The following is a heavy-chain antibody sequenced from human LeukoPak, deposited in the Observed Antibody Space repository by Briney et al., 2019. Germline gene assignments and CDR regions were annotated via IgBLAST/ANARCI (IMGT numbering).Heavy chain of an antibody. Sequence: SETLSLTCTVSGGSISNYYWSWIRQPAGKGLEWIGRIYTSGSTNYNPSLKSRVTMSVDTSKNQFSLKLSSVTAADTAVYYCARDFGGSSWYQPYYYYYGMDVWGQGTTVTVSS. CDR1: GGSISNYY. D-gene: IGHD6-13*01. J-gene: IGHJ6*02. CDR2: IYTSGST. CDR3: ARDFGGSSWYQPYYYYYGMDV. V-gene: IGHV4-4*07.